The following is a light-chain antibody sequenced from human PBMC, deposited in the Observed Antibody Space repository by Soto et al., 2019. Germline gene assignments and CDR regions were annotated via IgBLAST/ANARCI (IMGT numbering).Light chain of an antibody. CDR1: QSILYSSNNNNY. Sequence: DIVMPQSPDSLAVSLGERATINCKSSQSILYSSNNNNYLAWFQQKPGQPPKLLIYWASTRESGVPDRFSGSGSGTDFTLTISSLQAEDVAVYYCQQYYSTPWTFGQGTKVDI. CDR2: WAS. CDR3: QQYYSTPWT. J-gene: IGKJ1*01. V-gene: IGKV4-1*01.